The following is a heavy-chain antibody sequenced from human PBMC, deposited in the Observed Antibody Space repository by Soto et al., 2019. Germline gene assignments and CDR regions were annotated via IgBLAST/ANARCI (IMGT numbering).Heavy chain of an antibody. CDR3: ARDTSRATYYYDSSTLDAFDI. J-gene: IGHJ3*02. D-gene: IGHD3-22*01. CDR1: GGTFSSYS. CDR2: IIPIFGTA. V-gene: IGHV1-69*06. Sequence: SVKVSCKASGGTFSSYSISWVRQAPGQGLERMGGIIPIFGTANYAQKFQGRVTITADKSTSTAYMELSSLRSEDTAVYYCARDTSRATYYYDSSTLDAFDIWGQGTMVTVSS.